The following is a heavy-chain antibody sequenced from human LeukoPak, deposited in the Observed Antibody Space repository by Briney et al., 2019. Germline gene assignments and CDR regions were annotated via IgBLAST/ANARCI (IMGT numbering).Heavy chain of an antibody. Sequence: GGSLRLSCAASGFTFSSYEMNWVRQAPGKGLEWVSYISSSGSTIYYADSVKGRFTISRDNAKNSLYLQMNSLRAEDTAVYYCARASAPTIFGVVPPQGWFDPWGQGTLVTVSS. J-gene: IGHJ5*02. V-gene: IGHV3-48*03. D-gene: IGHD3-3*01. CDR3: ARASAPTIFGVVPPQGWFDP. CDR1: GFTFSSYE. CDR2: ISSSGSTI.